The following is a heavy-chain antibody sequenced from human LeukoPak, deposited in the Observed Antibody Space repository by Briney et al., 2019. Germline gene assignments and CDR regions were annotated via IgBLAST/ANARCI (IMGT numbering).Heavy chain of an antibody. Sequence: PPETLSLTCTVSGGSVSSGSYYWSWVRQPTGKGLEWIGYIYYSGSTNYNPSLESRATVTVDTSKNQFSLKVRSVTAADTAVYYCARVTVVVSVATPYWYFDLWGRGTLVTVSS. CDR2: IYYSGST. CDR3: ARVTVVVSVATPYWYFDL. V-gene: IGHV4-61*01. CDR1: GGSVSSGSYY. D-gene: IGHD2-15*01. J-gene: IGHJ2*01.